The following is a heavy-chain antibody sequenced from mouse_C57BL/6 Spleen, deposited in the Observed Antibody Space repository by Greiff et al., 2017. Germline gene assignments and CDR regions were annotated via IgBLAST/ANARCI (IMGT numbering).Heavy chain of an antibody. V-gene: IGHV1-69*01. J-gene: IGHJ4*01. CDR3: ARGRNTTVEAFYYAMDY. Sequence: QVQLQQPGAELVMPGASVKLSCKASGYTFTSYWMHWVKQRPGQGLEWIGEIDPSDSYTNYNQKFQGKSTLTVDKSSSTAYMQLSSLTSEDSAVDYCARGRNTTVEAFYYAMDYWGQGTSVTVSS. D-gene: IGHD1-1*01. CDR2: IDPSDSYT. CDR1: GYTFTSYW.